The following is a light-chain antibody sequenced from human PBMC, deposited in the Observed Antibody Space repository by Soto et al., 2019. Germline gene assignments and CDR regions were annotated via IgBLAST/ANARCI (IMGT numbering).Light chain of an antibody. Sequence: QSALTQPASVSGSPGQSITISCTGTSSDVGGYNYVSWYQQHPGKAPKLMIYEVSNRPSGVSNRFSGYKSGNTASLTISGLQAEEEADYYCSSYTSSSPYVFGTGTKLTVL. CDR2: EVS. CDR1: SSDVGGYNY. CDR3: SSYTSSSPYV. J-gene: IGLJ1*01. V-gene: IGLV2-14*01.